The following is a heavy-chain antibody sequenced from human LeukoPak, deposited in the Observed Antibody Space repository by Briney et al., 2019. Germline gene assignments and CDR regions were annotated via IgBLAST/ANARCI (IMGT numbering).Heavy chain of an antibody. J-gene: IGHJ6*03. V-gene: IGHV1-8*01. Sequence: ASVKVSCKASGYTFTSYDINWVRQATGQGLEWMGWMNPNSGNTGYAQKFQGRVTMTRNTSISTAYMELSSLRSEATAVYYCARGRVGRYDFWSGYYSYMDVWGKGTTVTVSS. CDR3: ARGRVGRYDFWSGYYSYMDV. CDR1: GYTFTSYD. D-gene: IGHD3-3*01. CDR2: MNPNSGNT.